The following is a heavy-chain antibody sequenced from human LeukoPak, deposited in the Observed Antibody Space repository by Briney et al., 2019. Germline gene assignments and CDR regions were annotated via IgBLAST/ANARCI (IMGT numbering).Heavy chain of an antibody. J-gene: IGHJ6*03. CDR1: GGTFSSYA. Sequence: ASVKVSCKASGGTFSSYAISWVRQAPGQGLGWMGGIIPIFGTANYAQKFQGRVTITADKSTSTAYMELSSPRSEDTAVYYCARVRKGSGSYAYYYYYMDVWGKGTTVTVSS. V-gene: IGHV1-69*06. D-gene: IGHD3-10*01. CDR2: IIPIFGTA. CDR3: ARVRKGSGSYAYYYYYMDV.